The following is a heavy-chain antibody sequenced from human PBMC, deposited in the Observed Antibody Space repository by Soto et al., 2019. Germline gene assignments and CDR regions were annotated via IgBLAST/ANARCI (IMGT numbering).Heavy chain of an antibody. D-gene: IGHD3-22*01. J-gene: IGHJ4*02. CDR2: ISYTGSP. Sequence: QLQLQESGAGLVTPSETLSLTCTLSGGSISSSAYYWGWIRQPPGKALEWIGSISYTGSPYSSPSLESLVTIAFDTSTTHFSLRLSSVTAPYPAVYYCARITRYYDASDQPVFFDYWCQGALVIVSS. CDR1: GGSISSSAYY. CDR3: ARITRYYDASDQPVFFDY. V-gene: IGHV4-39*01.